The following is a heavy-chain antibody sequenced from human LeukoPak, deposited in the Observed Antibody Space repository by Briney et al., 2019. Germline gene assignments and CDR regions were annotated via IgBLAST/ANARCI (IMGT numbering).Heavy chain of an antibody. CDR1: GGSISSYY. CDR2: IYYSGST. CDR3: ARDRLMATIDY. V-gene: IGHV4-59*12. D-gene: IGHD5-24*01. Sequence: SETLSLTCTVSGGSISSYYWSWIRQPPGKGLEWIGYIYYSGSTNYNPSLKSRVTISVDTSKNQFSLKLSSVTAADTAVYYCARDRLMATIDYWGQGTLVTVSS. J-gene: IGHJ4*02.